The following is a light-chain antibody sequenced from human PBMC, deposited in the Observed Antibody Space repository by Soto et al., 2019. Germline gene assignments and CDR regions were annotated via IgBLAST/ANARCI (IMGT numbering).Light chain of an antibody. V-gene: IGLV1-51*01. CDR3: GTWDSSLSTGV. Sequence: QSVLTQPPSVSAAPGQKVTIFCTGSTFNIGNNYVAWYQQLPGTAPKLLIYDNDKRPSGVPDRFSGSKSGTSATLGITGLQTGDEADYYCGTWDSSLSTGVFGAGTKLTVL. CDR1: TFNIGNNY. CDR2: DND. J-gene: IGLJ2*01.